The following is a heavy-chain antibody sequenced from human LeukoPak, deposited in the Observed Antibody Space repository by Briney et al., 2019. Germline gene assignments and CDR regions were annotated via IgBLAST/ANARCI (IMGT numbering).Heavy chain of an antibody. D-gene: IGHD4/OR15-4a*01. J-gene: IGHJ3*02. CDR2: IYYSGST. Sequence: SQTLSLTCTLSGGSISSGGYYWTWIRQHPGKGLEWIGYIYYSGSTYYNPSLKSRVTISLDTSKRQFSLKLTSVTAADTAVYYCAREDGTVVDAFDIWGQGTMVTVSS. CDR1: GGSISSGGYY. CDR3: AREDGTVVDAFDI. V-gene: IGHV4-31*03.